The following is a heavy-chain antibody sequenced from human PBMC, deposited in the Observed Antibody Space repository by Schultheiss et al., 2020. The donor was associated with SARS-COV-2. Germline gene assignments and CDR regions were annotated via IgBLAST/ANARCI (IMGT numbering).Heavy chain of an antibody. CDR2: INPNSGGT. CDR3: ARLPLWFGELGGRFHWFDP. J-gene: IGHJ5*02. CDR1: GYTFTGYY. D-gene: IGHD3-10*01. V-gene: IGHV1-2*02. Sequence: ASVKVSCKASGYTFTGYYMHWVRQAPGQGLEWMGWINPNSGGTNYAQKFQGRVTMTTDTSTSTAYMELRSLRSDDTAVYYCARLPLWFGELGGRFHWFDPWGQGTLVTVSS.